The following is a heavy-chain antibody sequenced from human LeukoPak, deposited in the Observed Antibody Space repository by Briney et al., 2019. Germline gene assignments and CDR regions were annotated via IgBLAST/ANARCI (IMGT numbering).Heavy chain of an antibody. D-gene: IGHD4-17*01. CDR2: ISDIGSI. Sequence: SETLSLTCTVSGGSISSYYWSWIRQPPGKGLEWIAYISDIGSINYNPSLKSRVTISLDTSKNQLSLKLRSVAAADTAVSYCAGHHPRNTVDFWGRGTLSPSPQ. CDR3: AGHHPRNTVDF. CDR1: GGSISSYY. J-gene: IGHJ4*02. V-gene: IGHV4-59*08.